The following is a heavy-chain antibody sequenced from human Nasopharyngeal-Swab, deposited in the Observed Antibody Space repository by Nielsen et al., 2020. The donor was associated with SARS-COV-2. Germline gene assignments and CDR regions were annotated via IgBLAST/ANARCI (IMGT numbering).Heavy chain of an antibody. CDR1: GFTFRSYG. J-gene: IGHJ6*03. Sequence: GESLKISCAASGFTFRSYGIHWVRLAPGKGLEWVALISYDGSNKYYADSVKGRFTISRDNSKNTLYLQMNSLRAEDTAVYHCAKEVAPRNYYYNCYMDVWGIGTTVTVSS. V-gene: IGHV3-30*18. D-gene: IGHD5-12*01. CDR3: AKEVAPRNYYYNCYMDV. CDR2: ISYDGSNK.